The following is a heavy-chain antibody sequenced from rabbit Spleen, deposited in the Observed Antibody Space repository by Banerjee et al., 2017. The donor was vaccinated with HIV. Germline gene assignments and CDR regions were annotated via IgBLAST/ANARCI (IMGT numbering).Heavy chain of an antibody. V-gene: IGHV1S45*01. CDR1: GVSFSGNSY. CDR3: ARDTGTSFSTYGMDL. CDR2: IDTGSSGFT. J-gene: IGHJ6*01. D-gene: IGHD8-1*01. Sequence: QEQLVESGGDLVKPGASLTLTCIASGVSFSGNSYMCWVRQAPGKGLEWIVCIDTGSSGFTYFASRAKGRFTISKTSSTTVTLQMTSLTAADTATYFCARDTGTSFSTYGMDLWGQGTLVTVS.